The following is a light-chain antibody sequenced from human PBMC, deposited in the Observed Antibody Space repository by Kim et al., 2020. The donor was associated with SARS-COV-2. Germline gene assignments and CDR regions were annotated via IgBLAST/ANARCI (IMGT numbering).Light chain of an antibody. CDR2: KAS. CDR3: QQYSSYPPT. V-gene: IGKV1-5*03. Sequence: ASVVDGVTITCRASQSISSLFAWYQQKPGKAPKLLIYKASSLERGVPLRFSGSGSGTEFTLTISSLQPDDFANYYCQQYSSYPPTFGQGTKVDIK. CDR1: QSISSL. J-gene: IGKJ1*01.